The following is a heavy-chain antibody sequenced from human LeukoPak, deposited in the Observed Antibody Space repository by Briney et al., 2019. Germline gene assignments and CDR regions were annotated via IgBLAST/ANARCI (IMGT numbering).Heavy chain of an antibody. CDR2: ISTTSTYT. J-gene: IGHJ6*02. CDR1: GFTFTTYY. D-gene: IGHD3-10*01. Sequence: GGSLRLSCAASGFTFTTYYMSWIRQAPGEGLEWVSYISTTSTYTNYADSVKGRFTISRDNAKNSVFLQMDSLRAEDTAVYYCARANTYGSATSYYYGSAVWGQGTTVTVSS. CDR3: ARANTYGSATSYYYGSAV. V-gene: IGHV3-11*05.